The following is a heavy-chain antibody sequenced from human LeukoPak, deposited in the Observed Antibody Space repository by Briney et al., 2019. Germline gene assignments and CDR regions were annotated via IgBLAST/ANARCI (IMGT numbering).Heavy chain of an antibody. CDR1: GFTFSSYE. Sequence: GGSLRLSCAASGFTFSSYEMNWVRQAPRKGLEWVSYISSSGSTIYYADSVKGRFTISRDNAKNSLYLQMNSLRAEDTAVYYCAKAAVVAATLGYWGQGTLVTVSS. CDR3: AKAAVVAATLGY. J-gene: IGHJ4*02. V-gene: IGHV3-48*03. CDR2: ISSSGSTI. D-gene: IGHD2-15*01.